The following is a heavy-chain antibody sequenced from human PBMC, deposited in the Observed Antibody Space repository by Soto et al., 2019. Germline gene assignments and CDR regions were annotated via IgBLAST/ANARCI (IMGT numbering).Heavy chain of an antibody. CDR2: MNPNSGNT. CDR1: GYTFTGYD. J-gene: IGHJ4*02. D-gene: IGHD1-26*01. Sequence: QAQLVQSGAEVKKPGASVKVSCKASGYTFTGYDINWVRQATGQGVEGMGWMNPNSGNTGYAQNFQGRVTMTRDNSITTAYMELTSLRDDDSAVYYCAGEKVGTTGIDFWGQGTLVTVSS. CDR3: AGEKVGTTGIDF. V-gene: IGHV1-8*01.